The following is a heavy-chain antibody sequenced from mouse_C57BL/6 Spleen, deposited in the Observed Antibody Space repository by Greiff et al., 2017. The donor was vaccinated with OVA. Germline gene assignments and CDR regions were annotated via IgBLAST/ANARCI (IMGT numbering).Heavy chain of an antibody. CDR1: GYSITSGYY. D-gene: IGHD1-1*01. CDR3: ARQGYYGSSYMFAY. CDR2: ISYDGSN. V-gene: IGHV3-6*01. Sequence: DVQLQESGPGLVKPSQSLSLTCSVTGYSITSGYYWNWIRQFPGNKLEWMGYISYDGSNNYNPSLKNRISITRDTSKNQFFLKLNSVTTEDTATYYCARQGYYGSSYMFAYWGQGTLVTVSA. J-gene: IGHJ3*01.